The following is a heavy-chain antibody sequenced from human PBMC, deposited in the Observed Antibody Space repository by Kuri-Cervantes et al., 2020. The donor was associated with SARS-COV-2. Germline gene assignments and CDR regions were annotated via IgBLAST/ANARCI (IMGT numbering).Heavy chain of an antibody. D-gene: IGHD6-13*01. Sequence: SVKVSCKASGGTFSSYAFNWVRQAPGQGLEWMGRLIPILHITNYAQKFQGRVTFTADKSTGTVYMELSSLRSEDTAIYYCARASGYSSSWFDPWGQGTLVTVSS. J-gene: IGHJ5*02. CDR2: LIPILHIT. CDR1: GGTFSSYA. V-gene: IGHV1-69*04. CDR3: ARASGYSSSWFDP.